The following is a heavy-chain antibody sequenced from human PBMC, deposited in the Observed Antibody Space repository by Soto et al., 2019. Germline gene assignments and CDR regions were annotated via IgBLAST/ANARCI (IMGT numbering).Heavy chain of an antibody. V-gene: IGHV1-69*13. Sequence: ASVKVSCKASGGAFGSYAINWVRQAPGQGLEWMGGIIPMFDTTNYAQRFQGRVTVTADESTSTVYLELTRLRSEDTAMYYCTRHRGYISGSWSQALWGQGTL. CDR1: GGAFGSYA. J-gene: IGHJ4*02. CDR3: TRHRGYISGSWSQAL. CDR2: IIPMFDTT. D-gene: IGHD5-12*01.